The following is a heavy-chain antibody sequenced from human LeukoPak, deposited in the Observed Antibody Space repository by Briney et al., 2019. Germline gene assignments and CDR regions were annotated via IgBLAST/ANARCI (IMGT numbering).Heavy chain of an antibody. Sequence: ASVKVSCKAFGYTFTGYYMHWVRQAPGQGLEWMGWINPNSGGTNYAQKLQGRVTMTRDTSISTAHMELSRLSSDDMAVYYCARDSRRSGSYFTLDIWGQGTMVTVSS. D-gene: IGHD1-26*01. J-gene: IGHJ3*02. CDR1: GYTFTGYY. CDR2: INPNSGGT. CDR3: ARDSRRSGSYFTLDI. V-gene: IGHV1-2*02.